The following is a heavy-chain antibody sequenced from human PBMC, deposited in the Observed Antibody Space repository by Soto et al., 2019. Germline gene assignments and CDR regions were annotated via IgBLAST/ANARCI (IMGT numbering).Heavy chain of an antibody. Sequence: QVQLVESGGGVVQPGRSLRLSCAASGFTFSSYAMHWVRQAPGKGLEWVAVISYDGSNKYYADSVKDRFTISRDNSKNTLYLQMNSLRAEDTAVYYCARDPAAANSDDAFDIWGQGTMVTVSS. CDR2: ISYDGSNK. J-gene: IGHJ3*02. CDR3: ARDPAAANSDDAFDI. CDR1: GFTFSSYA. D-gene: IGHD2-2*01. V-gene: IGHV3-30-3*01.